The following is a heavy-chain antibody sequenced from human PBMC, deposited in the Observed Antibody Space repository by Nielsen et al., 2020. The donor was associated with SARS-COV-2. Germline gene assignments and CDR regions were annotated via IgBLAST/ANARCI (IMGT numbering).Heavy chain of an antibody. J-gene: IGHJ4*02. D-gene: IGHD5-18*01. CDR2: ILHSGSV. Sequence: SETLSLTCAVSGGSISSGNWCRWVRQPPGTGREWIGEILHSGSVNYNPSLKSRITISVDKSRYQFSLNLKSLTAADTAVYYCAREGSSGYSLGSWGQGTLVTVSS. CDR3: AREGSSGYSLGS. CDR1: GGSISSGNW. V-gene: IGHV4-4*02.